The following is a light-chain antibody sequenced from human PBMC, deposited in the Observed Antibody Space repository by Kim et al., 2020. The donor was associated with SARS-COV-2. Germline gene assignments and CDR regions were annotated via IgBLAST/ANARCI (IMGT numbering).Light chain of an antibody. J-gene: IGKJ1*01. Sequence: AAVGDRVTITCRASQSISNYLNWYQQKPGKAPKLLIYAASSLQSGVPSRFSGSGSGTDFTLTISSLQPEDFATYYCQQSYSSPPTFGQGTKVDIK. CDR1: QSISNY. CDR2: AAS. CDR3: QQSYSSPPT. V-gene: IGKV1-39*01.